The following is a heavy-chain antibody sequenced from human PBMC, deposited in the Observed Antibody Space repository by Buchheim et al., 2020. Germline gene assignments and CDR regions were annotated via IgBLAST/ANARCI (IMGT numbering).Heavy chain of an antibody. CDR1: GYSFIGYY. J-gene: IGHJ4*02. CDR2: INPNTGGT. CDR3: ARDLLWFGELSPQDY. D-gene: IGHD3-10*01. Sequence: QVQLVQSGAEVRKPGASVKVSCKASGYSFIGYYMHWVRQAPGQGLEWLGWINPNTGGTKYAQKFQGRVTLTRDTSISTAYMELSRLRSDDTAVYYCARDLLWFGELSPQDYWGRGTL. V-gene: IGHV1-2*02.